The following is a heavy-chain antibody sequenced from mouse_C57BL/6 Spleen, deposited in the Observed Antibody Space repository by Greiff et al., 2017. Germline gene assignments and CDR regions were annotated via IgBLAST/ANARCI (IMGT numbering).Heavy chain of an antibody. V-gene: IGHV1-55*01. J-gene: IGHJ1*03. D-gene: IGHD2-2*01. CDR2: IYPGSGST. CDR3: ARSEGYDVYWYFDV. Sequence: QVQLQQPGAELVKPGASVKMSCKASGYTFTSYWITWVKQRPGQGLEWIGDIYPGSGSTNYNEKFKSKATLTVDTSSSTAYMQLSSLTSEDSAVYSCARSEGYDVYWYFDVWGTGTTVTVSS. CDR1: GYTFTSYW.